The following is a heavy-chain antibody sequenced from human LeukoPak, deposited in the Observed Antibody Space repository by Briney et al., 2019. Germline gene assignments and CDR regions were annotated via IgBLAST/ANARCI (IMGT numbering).Heavy chain of an antibody. D-gene: IGHD3-22*01. Sequence: GGSLRLSCAASGFTFSSYWMSWARQAPGKGLEWVANIKQDGSEKYYVDSVKGRFTISRDNAKNSLYLQMNSLRAEDTAVYYCARDQYYYDSSGYWGYWGQGTLVTVSS. CDR3: ARDQYYYDSSGYWGY. J-gene: IGHJ4*02. CDR1: GFTFSSYW. V-gene: IGHV3-7*01. CDR2: IKQDGSEK.